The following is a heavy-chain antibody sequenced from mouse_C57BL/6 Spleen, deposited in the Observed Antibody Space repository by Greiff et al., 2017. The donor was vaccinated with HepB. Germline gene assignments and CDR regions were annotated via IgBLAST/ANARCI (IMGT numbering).Heavy chain of an antibody. V-gene: IGHV1-19*01. CDR1: GYTFTDYY. D-gene: IGHD1-1*01. CDR3: ARRTTVVAPYAMDY. CDR2: INPYNGGT. Sequence: VQLQQSGPVLVKPGASVKMSCKASGYTFTDYYMNWVKQSHGKSLEWIGVINPYNGGTSYNQKFKGKATLTVDKSSSTAYMELNSLTSEDSAVYYCARRTTVVAPYAMDYWGQGTSVTVSS. J-gene: IGHJ4*01.